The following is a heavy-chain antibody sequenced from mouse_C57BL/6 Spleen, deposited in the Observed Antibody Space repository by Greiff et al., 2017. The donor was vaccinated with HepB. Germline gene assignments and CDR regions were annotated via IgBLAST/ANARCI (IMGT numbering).Heavy chain of an antibody. Sequence: EVQGVESGGDLVKPGGSLKLSCAASGFTFSSYGMSWVRQTPDKRLEWVATISSGGSYTYYPDSVKGRFTISRDNANNTLYLQMSSLKSEDTAMYYCARSRPTNWDQGYFDYWGQGTTLTVSS. V-gene: IGHV5-6*01. D-gene: IGHD4-1*01. J-gene: IGHJ2*01. CDR3: ARSRPTNWDQGYFDY. CDR2: ISSGGSYT. CDR1: GFTFSSYG.